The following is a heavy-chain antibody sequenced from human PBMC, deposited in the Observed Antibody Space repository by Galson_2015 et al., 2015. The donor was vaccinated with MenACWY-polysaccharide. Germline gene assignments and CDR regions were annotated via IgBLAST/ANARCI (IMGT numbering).Heavy chain of an antibody. CDR2: ISGGGDST. CDR3: AKVTYGSGIYHPYAMDV. CDR1: KFTFSDYA. Sequence: SLRLSCAASKFTFSDYAMNWVRQAPGKGLEWVSAISGGGDSTFYADSVRGRFTISRDNSKNTLYLQMNSLRAEDTAAFYCAKVTYGSGIYHPYAMDVWGQGTTVTVSS. D-gene: IGHD3-10*01. V-gene: IGHV3-23*01. J-gene: IGHJ6*02.